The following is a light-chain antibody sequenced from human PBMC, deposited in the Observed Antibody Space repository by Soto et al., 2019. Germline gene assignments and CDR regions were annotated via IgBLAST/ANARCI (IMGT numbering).Light chain of an antibody. V-gene: IGKV1-5*03. J-gene: IGKJ1*01. CDR2: KAS. CDR3: QHYNSYSEA. Sequence: DIQMTQSASTLSGSVGDRVTITCRASQTISSWLAWYQQKPGKAPKLLIYKASTLKSGVPSRFSGSGSGTEFTLTISSLQPDDFATYYCQHYNSYSEALGQGTKVDSK. CDR1: QTISSW.